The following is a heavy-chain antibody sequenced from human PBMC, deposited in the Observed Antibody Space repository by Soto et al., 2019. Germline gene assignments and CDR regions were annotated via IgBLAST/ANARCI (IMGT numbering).Heavy chain of an antibody. J-gene: IGHJ6*02. Sequence: SGPTLVNPTQTLTMTCTFSGFSLSTSGMCVTWIRQPPGKALEWLARIDWDDDKYYSTSLKTRLTISKDTSKNQVVLTMTNMDPVDTATYYCARTQTYYDIMTGYLEGYGMDVWGQGT. CDR3: ARTQTYYDIMTGYLEGYGMDV. CDR2: IDWDDDK. CDR1: GFSLSTSGMC. V-gene: IGHV2-70*11. D-gene: IGHD3-9*01.